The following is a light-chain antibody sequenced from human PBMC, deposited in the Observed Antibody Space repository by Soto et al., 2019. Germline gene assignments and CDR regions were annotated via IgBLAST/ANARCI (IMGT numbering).Light chain of an antibody. J-gene: IGKJ5*01. V-gene: IGKV3-15*01. CDR3: QQYNNWPPIT. CDR1: QSISSS. CDR2: HAI. Sequence: EVVMTQSPGILSLSPGERASLSCGASQSISSSFLAWYQHKPGQAPRLLIYHAIARATGIPTRFSGSGSGTEFTLTISSLQSEDFAVYYCQQYNNWPPITFGQGTRLEIK.